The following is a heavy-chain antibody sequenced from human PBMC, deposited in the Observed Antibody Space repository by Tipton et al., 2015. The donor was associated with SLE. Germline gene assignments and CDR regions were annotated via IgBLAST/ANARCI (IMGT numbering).Heavy chain of an antibody. D-gene: IGHD3-9*01. CDR1: GYSFTTNW. Sequence: VQLVQSGAEVKKPGESLKISCKGSGYSFTTNWIGWVRQMPGKGLEWMGVIFPDDSDTRYSPSFQGQVTISADKSINTAYLQWSSLKASDIAIYYCARLDTPSHLTPYLDYWGQGTLVSVSS. CDR3: ARLDTPSHLTPYLDY. CDR2: IFPDDSDT. V-gene: IGHV5-51*03. J-gene: IGHJ4*02.